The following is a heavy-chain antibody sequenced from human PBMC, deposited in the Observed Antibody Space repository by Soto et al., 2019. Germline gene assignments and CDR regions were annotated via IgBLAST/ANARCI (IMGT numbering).Heavy chain of an antibody. V-gene: IGHV1-69*12. D-gene: IGHD6-13*01. CDR2: IIPIFGTA. J-gene: IGHJ4*02. CDR1: GSTFSSYA. Sequence: QVQLVQSGAEVKKPGSSVKVSCKASGSTFSSYAISWVRQAPGQGLEWMGGIIPIFGTANYAQKFQGRVTITADESRSKADMELSSLRSEDTAVYYCARDVIAAAGTAGWGQGTLVTVSS. CDR3: ARDVIAAAGTAG.